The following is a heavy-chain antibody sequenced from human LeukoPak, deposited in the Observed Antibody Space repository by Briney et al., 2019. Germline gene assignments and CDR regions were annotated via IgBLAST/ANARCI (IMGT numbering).Heavy chain of an antibody. CDR3: ARGSYYDFWSGYPKIYYFDY. D-gene: IGHD3-3*01. V-gene: IGHV4-59*01. CDR2: IYYSGST. Sequence: SETLSLTCAVYGGSISSYYWSWIRQPPGKGLEWIGYIYYSGSTNYNPSLKSRVTISVDTSKNQFSLKLSSVTAADTAVYYCARGSYYDFWSGYPKIYYFDYWGQGTLVTVSS. CDR1: GGSISSYY. J-gene: IGHJ4*02.